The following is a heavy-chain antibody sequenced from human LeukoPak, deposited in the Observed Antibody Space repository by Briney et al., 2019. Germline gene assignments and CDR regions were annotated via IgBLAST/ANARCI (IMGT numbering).Heavy chain of an antibody. CDR2: IYHSGST. CDR3: ARGDVLGSGGLEHYEGMDV. Sequence: SETVSLTCVVSGGSISSGGYSWSWLRQPPGKGLEWIGYIYHSGSTYYKPSLKSRDTLQVRSSKNQFSLKLRSVTAADAAVYYCARGDVLGSGGLEHYEGMDVWGQGTTVTVSS. CDR1: GGSISSGGYS. D-gene: IGHD3-10*01. J-gene: IGHJ6*02. V-gene: IGHV4-30-2*01.